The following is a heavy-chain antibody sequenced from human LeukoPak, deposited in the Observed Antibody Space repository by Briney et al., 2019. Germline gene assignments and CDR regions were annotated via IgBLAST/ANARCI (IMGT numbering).Heavy chain of an antibody. V-gene: IGHV4-59*08. CDR2: IYYSGST. D-gene: IGHD5-24*01. CDR3: ARSRDGFNLDY. CDR1: GGSISSYY. Sequence: SETLSLTCTVSGGSISSYYWSWIRQPPGKGLEWIGYIYYSGSTNYNPSLKSRVTISVDTSKNQFSLKLSSVTAADTAVYYCARSRDGFNLDYWGQGTLVTDSS. J-gene: IGHJ4*02.